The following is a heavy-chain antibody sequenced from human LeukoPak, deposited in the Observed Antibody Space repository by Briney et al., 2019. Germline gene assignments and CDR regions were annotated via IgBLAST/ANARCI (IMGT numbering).Heavy chain of an antibody. D-gene: IGHD1-26*01. CDR3: ARDRPQWEWGLVVHDY. Sequence: RASVKVSCKASGYTFTSYGISWVRQAPGQGLEWMGWISAYNGNTNYAQKLQGRVTMTTDTSTSTAYMELRSLRSDDTAVYYCARDRPQWEWGLVVHDYWGQGTLVTVSS. CDR1: GYTFTSYG. J-gene: IGHJ4*02. CDR2: ISAYNGNT. V-gene: IGHV1-18*01.